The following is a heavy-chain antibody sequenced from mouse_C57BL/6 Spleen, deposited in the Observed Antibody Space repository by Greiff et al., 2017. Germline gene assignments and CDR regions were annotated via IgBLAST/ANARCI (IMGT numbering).Heavy chain of an antibody. CDR2: INPYNGGT. V-gene: IGHV1-19*01. Sequence: VQLQQSGPVLVKPGASVKMSCKASGYTFTDYYMNWVKQSHGKSLEWIGVINPYNGGTSYNQKFKGKATLTVDKSSSTAYMELNSLTSEDSAVYYCAREGLRRGFAYWGQGTLVTVSA. CDR3: AREGLRRGFAY. CDR1: GYTFTDYY. D-gene: IGHD2-4*01. J-gene: IGHJ3*01.